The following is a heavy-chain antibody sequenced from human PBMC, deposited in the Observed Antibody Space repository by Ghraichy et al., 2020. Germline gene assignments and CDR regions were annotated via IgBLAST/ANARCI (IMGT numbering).Heavy chain of an antibody. Sequence: ASVKVSCKASGYTFTGYYMHWVRQAPGQGLEWMGWINPNSGGTNYAQKFQGRVTMTRDTSISTAYMELSRLRSDDTAVYYCARDLRRYSGYTNLHYFDYWGQGTLVTVSS. CDR1: GYTFTGYY. V-gene: IGHV1-2*02. CDR2: INPNSGGT. D-gene: IGHD5-12*01. CDR3: ARDLRRYSGYTNLHYFDY. J-gene: IGHJ4*02.